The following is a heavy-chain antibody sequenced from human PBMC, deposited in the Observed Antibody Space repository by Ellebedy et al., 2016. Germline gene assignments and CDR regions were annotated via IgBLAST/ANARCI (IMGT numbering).Heavy chain of an antibody. CDR3: ARGEGTYYYDSSGYFDY. CDR2: INHSGST. Sequence: SETLSLXCAVYGGSFSGYYWSWIRQPPGKGLEWIGEINHSGSTYYNPSLKSRVTISVDTSKNQFSLKLSSVTAADTAVYYCARGEGTYYYDSSGYFDYWGQGTLVTVSS. J-gene: IGHJ4*02. V-gene: IGHV4-34*01. CDR1: GGSFSGYY. D-gene: IGHD3-22*01.